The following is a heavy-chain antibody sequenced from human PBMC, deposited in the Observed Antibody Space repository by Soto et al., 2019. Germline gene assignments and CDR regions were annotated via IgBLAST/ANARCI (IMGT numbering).Heavy chain of an antibody. CDR2: IYYSGST. J-gene: IGHJ4*02. CDR3: ARGQVVAARH. D-gene: IGHD2-15*01. Sequence: SETLSLTCTVSGGSISSYYWSWIRQPPGKGLEWIGYIYYSGSTYYNPSLKSRVTISVDRSKNQFSLKLSSVTAADTAVYYCARGQVVAARHWGQGTLVTVSS. V-gene: IGHV4-59*12. CDR1: GGSISSYY.